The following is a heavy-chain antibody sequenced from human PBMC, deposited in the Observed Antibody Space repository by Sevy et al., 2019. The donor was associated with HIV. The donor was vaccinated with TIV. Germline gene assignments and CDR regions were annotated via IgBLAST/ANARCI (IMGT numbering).Heavy chain of an antibody. CDR3: ARDWTTVTSTPTFDY. Sequence: GGSLRLSCAASGFTFNTCTMNWVRQAPGKGLEWVSSSSSSRSYIYYADSVKGRFTISRDNAKNSLYLQMDSLTAEDTAVYYCARDWTTVTSTPTFDYWGQGILVTVSS. V-gene: IGHV3-21*01. D-gene: IGHD4-17*01. CDR2: SSSSRSYI. J-gene: IGHJ4*02. CDR1: GFTFNTCT.